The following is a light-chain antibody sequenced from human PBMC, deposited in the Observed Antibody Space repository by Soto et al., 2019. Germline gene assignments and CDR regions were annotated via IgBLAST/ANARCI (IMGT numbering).Light chain of an antibody. CDR1: QSISHW. J-gene: IGKJ5*01. CDR3: KQYYTDSIT. V-gene: IGKV1-5*03. Sequence: DIPMTQSPSTLSASVGDRVTITCRASQSISHWLAWQQQKPGKAPELLIDEASNLTSGVPSRFRGSGSGTEFTLTISSLQPDEFATYHCKQYYTDSITFGQGTRLEIK. CDR2: EAS.